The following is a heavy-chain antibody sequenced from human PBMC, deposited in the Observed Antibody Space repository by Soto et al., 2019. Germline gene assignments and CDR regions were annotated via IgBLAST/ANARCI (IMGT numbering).Heavy chain of an antibody. Sequence: SETLSLTCTVSGGSIYRSGYYWGWIRQPPGRGLEWIGNIDYHGVTSSNPSLKSRVTISRDTSKHQVSLKLTSVTAADTALYYCGKVLVGATGHTDSDSWGPGTLVTVSS. CDR3: GKVLVGATGHTDSDS. J-gene: IGHJ4*02. CDR1: GGSIYRSGYY. V-gene: IGHV4-39*01. CDR2: IDYHGVT. D-gene: IGHD2-15*01.